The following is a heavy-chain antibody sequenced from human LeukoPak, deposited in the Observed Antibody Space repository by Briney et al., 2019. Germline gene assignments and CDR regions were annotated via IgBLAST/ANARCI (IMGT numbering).Heavy chain of an antibody. CDR2: IYYSGIT. D-gene: IGHD2-2*01. Sequence: PSETLSLTCTVSGGSISSSSYYWGWIRQPPGKGLEWIGSIYYSGITYYNPSLRSRVTISVDTSKNQFSLKLNSVTAADTAVYYCATRDCSSTSCPLQAFDIWGQGTMVTVSS. V-gene: IGHV4-39*01. CDR1: GGSISSSSYY. CDR3: ATRDCSSTSCPLQAFDI. J-gene: IGHJ3*02.